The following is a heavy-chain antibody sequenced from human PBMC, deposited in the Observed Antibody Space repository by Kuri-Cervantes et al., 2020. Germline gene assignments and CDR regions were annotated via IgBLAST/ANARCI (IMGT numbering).Heavy chain of an antibody. CDR3: ARYCSTSSCYVGQNDAFDI. J-gene: IGHJ3*02. CDR1: GGSFSGYY. D-gene: IGHD2-2*01. V-gene: IGHV4-34*01. Sequence: SCAVYGGSFSGYYWSWIRQPPGKGLEWIGEINHSGSTNYNPSLKSRVTISVDTSKNQFSLKLSSVTAADTAVYYCARYCSTSSCYVGQNDAFDIWGQGTMVTVSS. CDR2: INHSGST.